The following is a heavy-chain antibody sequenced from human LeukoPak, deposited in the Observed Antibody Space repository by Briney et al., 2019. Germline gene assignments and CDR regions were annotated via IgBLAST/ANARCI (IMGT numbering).Heavy chain of an antibody. V-gene: IGHV3-74*01. J-gene: IGHJ6*03. CDR1: GFTFSSYW. D-gene: IGHD1/OR15-1a*01. Sequence: GGSLRLSCAASGFTFSSYWMHWVRQAPGKGLVWVSRIRTDGTITTYADSVKGRFRISRDNAKNTLYLQVNSLRVEDTAVYYCAREGTGSYMDVWGKGTTVTVSS. CDR2: IRTDGTIT. CDR3: AREGTGSYMDV.